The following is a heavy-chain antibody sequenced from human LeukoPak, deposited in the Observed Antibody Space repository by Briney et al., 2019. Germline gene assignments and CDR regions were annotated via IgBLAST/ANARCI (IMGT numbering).Heavy chain of an antibody. CDR2: ISGSGGST. J-gene: IGHJ4*02. CDR1: GFTFSSYA. CDR3: AKDAPVNIVVVPAANS. D-gene: IGHD2-2*01. V-gene: IGHV3-23*01. Sequence: GGSLRLSCAASGFTFSSYAMSWVRQAPGKGLEWVSAISGSGGSTYYADSVESRFTISRDNSKNTLYLQMNSLRAEDTAVYYCAKDAPVNIVVVPAANSWGQGTLVTVSS.